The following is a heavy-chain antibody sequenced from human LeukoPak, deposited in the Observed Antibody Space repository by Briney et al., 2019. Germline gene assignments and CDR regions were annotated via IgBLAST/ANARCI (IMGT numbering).Heavy chain of an antibody. J-gene: IGHJ3*02. CDR3: ASGDGYKHAFDI. CDR1: GYTFTGYY. D-gene: IGHD5-24*01. Sequence: SVKVSCKASGYTFTGYYMHWVRQAPGQGLEWMGGIIPIFGTANYAQKFQGRVTITTDESTSTAYMELSSLRSEDTAVYYCASGDGYKHAFDIWGQGTMVTVSS. V-gene: IGHV1-69*05. CDR2: IIPIFGTA.